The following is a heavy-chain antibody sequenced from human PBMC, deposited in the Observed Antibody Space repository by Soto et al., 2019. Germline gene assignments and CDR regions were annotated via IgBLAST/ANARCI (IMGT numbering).Heavy chain of an antibody. CDR3: SKMSAAGTG. J-gene: IGHJ4*02. CDR1: TFAFNTYA. V-gene: IGHV3-23*01. Sequence: EVQLLESGGGLVQPGGSLRLSCAASTFAFNTYAMSWVRQAPVRGLEWVSSISSGGGSTYYADSVKGRFTISRDNSKNTLYLQMDALRAEDTAVYYCSKMSAAGTGWGQGTLVTASS. CDR2: ISSGGGST. D-gene: IGHD6-13*01.